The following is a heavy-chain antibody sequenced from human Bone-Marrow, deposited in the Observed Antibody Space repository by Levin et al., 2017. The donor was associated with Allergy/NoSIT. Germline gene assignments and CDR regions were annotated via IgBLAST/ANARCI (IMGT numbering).Heavy chain of an antibody. CDR1: GFTFNNYA. V-gene: IGHV3-23*01. CDR3: ARSRSRQLWPPTDLIYFDY. CDR2: ISGRGTNT. D-gene: IGHD6-13*01. Sequence: GGSLRLSCAASGFTFNNYALNWVRQAPGKGLEWVSSISGRGTNTFYADSVKGRFAISRDNSESTLFLQVNSLRADDTAVYYCARSRSRQLWPPTDLIYFDYWGQGTQVTVSS. J-gene: IGHJ4*02.